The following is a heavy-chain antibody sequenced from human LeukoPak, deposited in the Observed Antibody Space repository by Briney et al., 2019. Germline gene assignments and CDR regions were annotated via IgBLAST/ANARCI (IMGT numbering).Heavy chain of an antibody. CDR3: ANDYRSGSFHDF. CDR2: ISRRDDYT. J-gene: IGHJ4*02. CDR1: GFTLSNYD. Sequence: GGSLRLSCADSGFTLSNYDMSWVRQPPGKGLEWVSVISRRDDYTYYADSVKGRFTISRDNSKNTLYLQMNTLRAEDTAVYYCANDYRSGSFHDFWGQGTLVTVSS. D-gene: IGHD3-10*01. V-gene: IGHV3-23*01.